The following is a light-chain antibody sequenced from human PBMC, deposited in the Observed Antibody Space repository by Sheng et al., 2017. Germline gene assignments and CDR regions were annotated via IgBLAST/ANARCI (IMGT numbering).Light chain of an antibody. J-gene: IGKJ2*01. CDR1: QSITSSY. Sequence: EIVLTQSPGTLSLSPGERATFSCRASQSITSSYLAWYQQKPGQAPRLLIYGASNRATGIPDRLSGSGSGTDFTLTISRLXPEDFAVYYCQQYGTSPYTFGQGTKLEI. CDR3: QQYGTSPYT. CDR2: GAS. V-gene: IGKV3-20*01.